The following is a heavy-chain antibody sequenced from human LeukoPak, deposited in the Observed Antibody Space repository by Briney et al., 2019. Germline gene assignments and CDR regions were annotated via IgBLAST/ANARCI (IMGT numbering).Heavy chain of an antibody. CDR1: GFTFRSYW. CDR3: ARSFDI. Sequence: GGSLRLSCAASGFTFRSYWMHWVRQAPGKGLVWVSHIDSDGSSTTYADSVKGRFTISRDNAKNTLYLQMNSLRAEDTAVYYCARSFDIWGQGTMVTVSS. J-gene: IGHJ3*02. CDR2: IDSDGSST. V-gene: IGHV3-74*01.